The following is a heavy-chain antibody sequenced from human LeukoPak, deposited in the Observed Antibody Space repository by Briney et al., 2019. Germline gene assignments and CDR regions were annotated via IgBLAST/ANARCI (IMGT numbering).Heavy chain of an antibody. D-gene: IGHD2-2*01. J-gene: IGHJ4*02. CDR1: GYTFTSYY. Sequence: GASVKVSCKASGYTFTSYYMHWVRQAPGQGLEWMGIINPSGGSTGYAQKLQGRVTMTRDTSTSTVYMELSSLRSEDTAVYYCAREGGCSSTSCAYLDYWGQGTLVTVSS. CDR2: INPSGGST. V-gene: IGHV1-46*01. CDR3: AREGGCSSTSCAYLDY.